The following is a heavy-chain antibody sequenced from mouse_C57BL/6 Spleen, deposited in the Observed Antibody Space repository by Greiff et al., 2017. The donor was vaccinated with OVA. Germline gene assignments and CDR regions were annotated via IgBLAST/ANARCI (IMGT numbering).Heavy chain of an antibody. Sequence: EVQLVESGGGLVQPGGSMKLSCAASGFTFSDAWMDWVRQSPEKGLEWVAEIRNKANNHATYYAESVKGRFTISRDDSKSSVYLQMNSLRAEDTGIYYCTPLREDWYFDVWGTGTTVTVSS. J-gene: IGHJ1*03. CDR3: TPLREDWYFDV. D-gene: IGHD1-1*01. CDR1: GFTFSDAW. CDR2: IRNKANNHAT. V-gene: IGHV6-6*01.